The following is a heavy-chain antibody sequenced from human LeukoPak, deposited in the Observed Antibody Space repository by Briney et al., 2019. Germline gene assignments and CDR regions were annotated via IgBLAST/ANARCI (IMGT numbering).Heavy chain of an antibody. Sequence: GGSXXLSCAASGFTFSSHVMHWVRQAPGKGLEWVAVISYDGSNKYYADSVKGRFTISRDNSKNTLYLQMNSLRAEDTAVYHCARDGTRWIAAAGTGGAYWGQGTLVTVSS. CDR2: ISYDGSNK. J-gene: IGHJ4*02. D-gene: IGHD6-13*01. V-gene: IGHV3-30-3*01. CDR3: ARDGTRWIAAAGTGGAY. CDR1: GFTFSSHV.